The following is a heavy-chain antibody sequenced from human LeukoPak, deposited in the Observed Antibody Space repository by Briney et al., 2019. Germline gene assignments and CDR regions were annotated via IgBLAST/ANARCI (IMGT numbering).Heavy chain of an antibody. CDR1: GFTFSSYW. Sequence: GGSLRLSCAASGFTFSSYWMHWVRQAPGKGLVWVSRINSDGSSTSYADSVKGRFTISRDNAKNTLYMQMNSLRAEDTAVYYCARDLPAGIAAAATFDYWGQGTLVTVSS. D-gene: IGHD6-13*01. CDR2: INSDGSST. J-gene: IGHJ4*02. CDR3: ARDLPAGIAAAATFDY. V-gene: IGHV3-74*01.